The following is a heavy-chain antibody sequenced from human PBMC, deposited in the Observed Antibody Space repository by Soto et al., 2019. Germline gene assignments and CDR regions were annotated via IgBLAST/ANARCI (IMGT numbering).Heavy chain of an antibody. D-gene: IGHD3-3*01. J-gene: IGHJ4*02. Sequence: EVQLVESGGGLVQPGRSPRLSCAASGFTFDDYAMHWVRQAPGKGLEWVSGISWNSGSIGYADSVKGRFTISRDNAKNSLYLQMNSLRAEDTALYYCAKDRHYDFWSGYNDYWGQGTLVTVSS. V-gene: IGHV3-9*01. CDR1: GFTFDDYA. CDR3: AKDRHYDFWSGYNDY. CDR2: ISWNSGSI.